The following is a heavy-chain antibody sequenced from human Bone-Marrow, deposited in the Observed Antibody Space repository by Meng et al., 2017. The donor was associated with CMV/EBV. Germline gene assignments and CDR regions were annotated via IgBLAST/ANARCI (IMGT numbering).Heavy chain of an antibody. CDR3: ARGGPDFWSGYPLAGYYYYGMDV. CDR1: GGSISSYY. Sequence: SETLSLTCTVSGGSISSYYWSWIRQPPGKGLEWIGYIYYSGSTNYNPSLKSRVTISVDTSKNQFPLKLSSVTAADTAVYYCARGGPDFWSGYPLAGYYYYGMDVWGQGTTVTVSS. CDR2: IYYSGST. J-gene: IGHJ6*02. D-gene: IGHD3-3*01. V-gene: IGHV4-59*01.